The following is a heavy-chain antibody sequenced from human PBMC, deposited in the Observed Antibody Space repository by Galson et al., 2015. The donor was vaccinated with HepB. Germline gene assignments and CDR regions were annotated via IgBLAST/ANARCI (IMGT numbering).Heavy chain of an antibody. D-gene: IGHD2-15*01. CDR2: ISYDGSNK. V-gene: IGHV3-30*18. CDR3: AKGNTWWEPHPPGAWYFDL. CDR1: GFTFSSYG. Sequence: SLRLSCAASGFTFSSYGMHWVRQAPGKGLEWVAVISYDGSNKYYADSVKGRFTISRDNSKNTLYLQMNSLRAEDTAVYYCAKGNTWWEPHPPGAWYFDLWGRGTLVTVSS. J-gene: IGHJ2*01.